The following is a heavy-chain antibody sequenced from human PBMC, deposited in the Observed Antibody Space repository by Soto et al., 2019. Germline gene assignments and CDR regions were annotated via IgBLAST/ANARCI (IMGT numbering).Heavy chain of an antibody. CDR3: ARRAAAGFFLYYFDY. CDR2: IKQDGSEK. J-gene: IGHJ4*02. D-gene: IGHD6-13*01. V-gene: IGHV3-7*03. CDR1: GFTFSSYW. Sequence: EVQLVESGGGLVQPGGSLRLSCAASGFTFSSYWMSWVRQAPGKGLEWVANIKQDGSEKYYVDSVKGRFTISRDNAKNSLYLQMNSLRAEDTAVYYCARRAAAGFFLYYFDYWGQGTLVTVSS.